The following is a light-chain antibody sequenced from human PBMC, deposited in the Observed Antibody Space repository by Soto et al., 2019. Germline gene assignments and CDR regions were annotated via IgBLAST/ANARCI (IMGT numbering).Light chain of an antibody. V-gene: IGKV3-20*01. CDR1: QGIGDT. J-gene: IGKJ1*01. Sequence: EIVMTQSPSTLSESPGEGATLSCRASQGIGDTLSWYQQKPGQTPRLLIYGASSRATGIPDRFSGSGSGTDFTLTISRLEPEDYAVYYCQQYGSPPSWTFGQGTKVDIK. CDR3: QQYGSPPSWT. CDR2: GAS.